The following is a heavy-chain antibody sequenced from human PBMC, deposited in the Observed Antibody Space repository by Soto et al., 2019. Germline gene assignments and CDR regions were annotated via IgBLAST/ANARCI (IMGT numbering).Heavy chain of an antibody. V-gene: IGHV6-1*01. J-gene: IGHJ6*02. Sequence: SQTLSLTCAISGDSVSGNTAAWNWIRQSPSRGLEWLGRTFYRSKWYNDYAVSVKSRITINPDTSKNQFSLQLNSVTPEDTAVYYCARXYVPASIEDYYYYGMDVWGQGTTVTVSS. D-gene: IGHD2-2*02. CDR2: TFYRSKWYN. CDR3: ARXYVPASIEDYYYYGMDV. CDR1: GDSVSGNTAA.